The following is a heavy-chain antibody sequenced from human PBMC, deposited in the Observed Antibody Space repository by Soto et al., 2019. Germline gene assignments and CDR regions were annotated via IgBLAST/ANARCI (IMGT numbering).Heavy chain of an antibody. Sequence: NPGGSLRLSCAASGFAFSSYTMNWVRQAPGKGLEWVSSISGGGDYIYYTGSVKGRFSISRDNAKNSLYLQMDSLRAEDTAVYYCASLSRFALDYWGQGTLVTVSS. V-gene: IGHV3-21*01. CDR2: ISGGGDYI. CDR1: GFAFSSYT. D-gene: IGHD3-10*01. CDR3: ASLSRFALDY. J-gene: IGHJ4*01.